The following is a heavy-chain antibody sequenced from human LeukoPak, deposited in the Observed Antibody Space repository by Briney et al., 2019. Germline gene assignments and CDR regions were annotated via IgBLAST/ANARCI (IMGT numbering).Heavy chain of an antibody. J-gene: IGHJ6*03. V-gene: IGHV4-59*01. CDR2: IYHNGGS. Sequence: SETLSLTCSVSGGSIHSYYRTWIRQPPGKGLEWIGYIYHNGGSSYNPSLKSRVTLSIDTSKKNFSLKLTSVTAADTAVYYCARSVYDWNPRYYMDVWGEGTTVTVSS. CDR1: GGSIHSYY. CDR3: ARSVYDWNPRYYMDV. D-gene: IGHD1-20*01.